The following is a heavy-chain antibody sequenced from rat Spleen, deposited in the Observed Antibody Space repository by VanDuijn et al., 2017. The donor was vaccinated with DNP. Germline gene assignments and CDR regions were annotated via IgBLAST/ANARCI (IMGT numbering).Heavy chain of an antibody. V-gene: IGHV5-25*01. CDR2: IGSPAYAP. CDR3: ARGFRGLWFAY. Sequence: EVQLVESGGGLVQPGRSLKLSCAASGFTFSAYYMAWVRQAPAKGLEWVAYIGSPAYAPYYTDSVKGRFAISRDNAKSTLYLQMDSLRSEDTATYYCARGFRGLWFAYWGQGTLVTVSS. D-gene: IGHD4-1*01. J-gene: IGHJ3*01. CDR1: GFTFSAYY.